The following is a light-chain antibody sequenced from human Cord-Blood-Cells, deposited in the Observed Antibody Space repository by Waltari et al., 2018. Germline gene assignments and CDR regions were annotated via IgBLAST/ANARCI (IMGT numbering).Light chain of an antibody. Sequence: EIVMTQSPATPSVSPGERATLSCSASQSVSSNLAWYQQKPGQAPRLLIYGASTRATGIPARFSGSGSGTEFTLTISSLQSEDFAVYYCQQYNNWPPYTFGQGTKLEIK. CDR1: QSVSSN. CDR2: GAS. V-gene: IGKV3-15*01. CDR3: QQYNNWPPYT. J-gene: IGKJ2*01.